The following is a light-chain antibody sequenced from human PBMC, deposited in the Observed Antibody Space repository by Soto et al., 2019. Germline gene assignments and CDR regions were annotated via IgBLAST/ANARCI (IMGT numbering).Light chain of an antibody. J-gene: IGKJ5*01. V-gene: IGKV3-11*01. CDR2: DAS. CDR3: QQRQYWPPIT. Sequence: VLTQSPGTLSVSQGERATLSCRASQSVHFNYLAWYQQKPGQAPRLLIYDASNRAAGIPARFSGSGSGTDFTLTISSLEPEDFAIYYCQQRQYWPPITLGQGTRLE. CDR1: QSVHFNY.